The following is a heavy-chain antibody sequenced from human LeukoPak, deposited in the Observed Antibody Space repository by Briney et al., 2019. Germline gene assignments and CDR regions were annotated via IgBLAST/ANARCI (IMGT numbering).Heavy chain of an antibody. CDR2: IYYSGST. V-gene: IGHV4-61*01. CDR1: GGSVSSGSYF. CDR3: ARVSRYSYGFYYYYGMDV. Sequence: SETLSLTCTVSGGSVSSGSYFWSWIRQPPGKGLEWIGYIYYSGSTNYNPSLKSRVTISKDTSKNQFSLKLSSVTAADTAVYYCARVSRYSYGFYYYYGMDVWGQGTTVTVSS. D-gene: IGHD5-18*01. J-gene: IGHJ6*02.